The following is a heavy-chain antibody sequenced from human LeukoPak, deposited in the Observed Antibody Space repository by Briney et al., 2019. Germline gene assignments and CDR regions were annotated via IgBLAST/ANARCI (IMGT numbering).Heavy chain of an antibody. CDR3: ARLKEV. CDR1: GFTFSSNW. J-gene: IGHJ3*01. Sequence: SGGSLRLSCVASGFTFSSNWMYWVRQVPGKGLVWVSRINSDGSDTSYADSVKGRFTISRDNAKSTLYLQMNSLGVDDTAVYYCARLKEVWGQGTMVTVSS. D-gene: IGHD4/OR15-4a*01. CDR2: INSDGSDT. V-gene: IGHV3-74*01.